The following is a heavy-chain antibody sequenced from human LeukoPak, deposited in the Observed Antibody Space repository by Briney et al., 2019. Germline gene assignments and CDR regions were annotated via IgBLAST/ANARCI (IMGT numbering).Heavy chain of an antibody. CDR1: GYIFTNYW. CDR3: ARRFCSGGTCYYFDS. Sequence: GESLKISCKGSGYIFTNYWIAWVRQMPGKGLEWMAIISPGDSDSRYSPSFQGQVTVSADKSISTAYLQWSILKASDTAMYYCARRFCSGGTCYYFDSRGQGTLVTVSS. D-gene: IGHD2-15*01. V-gene: IGHV5-51*01. J-gene: IGHJ4*02. CDR2: ISPGDSDS.